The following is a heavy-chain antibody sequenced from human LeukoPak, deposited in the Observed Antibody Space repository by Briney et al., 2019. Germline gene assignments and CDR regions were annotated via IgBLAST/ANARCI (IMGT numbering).Heavy chain of an antibody. CDR1: GGSISSYY. J-gene: IGHJ5*02. CDR3: ARSRGSLTPLHL. Sequence: SETPSVTCTVSGGSISSYYRSWIRQPPGKGLEWIGYIYYSGSTNYNPSLKSRVTISVDTSKNQFSLKLSSVTAADTAVYYCARSRGSLTPLHLWPQRTLVTVSS. CDR2: IYYSGST. D-gene: IGHD1-26*01. V-gene: IGHV4-59*01.